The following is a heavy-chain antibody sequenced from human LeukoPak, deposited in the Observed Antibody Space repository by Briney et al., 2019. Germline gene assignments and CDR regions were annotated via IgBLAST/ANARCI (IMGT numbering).Heavy chain of an antibody. D-gene: IGHD4-23*01. V-gene: IGHV3-21*01. J-gene: IGHJ3*02. CDR2: ISSSSSYI. CDR3: AGRHGGIDAFDI. Sequence: GGSLRLSCAASRFTFSSYSMNWVRQAPGKGLEWVSSISSSSSYIYYADSVKGRFTISRDNAKNSLYLQMNSLRAEDTAVYYCAGRHGGIDAFDIWGQGTMVTVSS. CDR1: RFTFSSYS.